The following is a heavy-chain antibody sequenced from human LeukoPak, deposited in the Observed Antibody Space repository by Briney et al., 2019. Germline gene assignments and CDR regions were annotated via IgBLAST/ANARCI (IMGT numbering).Heavy chain of an antibody. Sequence: GGSLRLSCAASGFTFSSYEMNWVRQAPGKGLEWVSYISSSGSTIYYADSVKGRFTISRDNAKNSLYLQMNSLRVEDTAVYYCARDGGITLVRGVIMGDYYYYYMDVWGRGTTVTVSS. V-gene: IGHV3-48*03. D-gene: IGHD3-10*01. CDR2: ISSSGSTI. CDR3: ARDGGITLVRGVIMGDYYYYYMDV. J-gene: IGHJ6*03. CDR1: GFTFSSYE.